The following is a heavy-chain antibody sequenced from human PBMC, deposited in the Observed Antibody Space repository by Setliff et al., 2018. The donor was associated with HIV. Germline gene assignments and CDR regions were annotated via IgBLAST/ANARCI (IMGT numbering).Heavy chain of an antibody. D-gene: IGHD6-13*01. Sequence: SETLSLTCTVSYGSISGHYWTWIRQPPGKGLEWTGYIHHSGGTQYNPSLMSRLTMSVDSSKNQFSLSLSSVTAADTAVYYCARLPDINSWPFDYWARGTLVTV. CDR3: ARLPDINSWPFDY. V-gene: IGHV4-59*11. J-gene: IGHJ4*02. CDR1: YGSISGHY. CDR2: IHHSGGT.